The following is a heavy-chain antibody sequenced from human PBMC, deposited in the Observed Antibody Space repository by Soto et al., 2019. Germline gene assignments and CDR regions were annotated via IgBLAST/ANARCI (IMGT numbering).Heavy chain of an antibody. Sequence: ASVKVSCKASGYTFTSYGISWVRQAPGQGLEWMGWINAYNGNTNYAQKLQGRVTMTTNTSTSTAYMELRSLRSDDTAVYYCARVRSSAYSTYYIDAWGQGTTVTVSS. D-gene: IGHD3-22*01. J-gene: IGHJ6*03. V-gene: IGHV1-18*01. CDR2: INAYNGNT. CDR3: ARVRSSAYSTYYIDA. CDR1: GYTFTSYG.